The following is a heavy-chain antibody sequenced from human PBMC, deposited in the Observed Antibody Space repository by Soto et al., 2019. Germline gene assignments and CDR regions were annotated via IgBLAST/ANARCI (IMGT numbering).Heavy chain of an antibody. CDR1: RASIYSYS. CDR2: IYSSGSA. CDR3: APIVGANDY. V-gene: IGHV4-4*07. Sequence: SETLSLTCTVSRASIYSYSWTWIRQPAGKGLQWIGHIYSSGSANYSPSLKSRVSMSVDSSKNQISLKLSSVTAADTAVYYCAPIVGANDYWGQGKLVTVSS. J-gene: IGHJ4*02. D-gene: IGHD1-26*01.